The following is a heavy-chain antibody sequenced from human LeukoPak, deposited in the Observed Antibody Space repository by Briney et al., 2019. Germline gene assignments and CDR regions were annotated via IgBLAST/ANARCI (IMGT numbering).Heavy chain of an antibody. CDR1: GFTFSSYA. CDR3: AKRTGSSVGFDF. CDR2: ITSAANT. D-gene: IGHD6-6*01. V-gene: IGHV3-23*01. Sequence: GGSLRLSCAASGFTFSSYAMSWVRQAPGKGLEWVSAITSAANTYYADSMKGRFTISRDNSKNTLYLQMNSLRAEDTAVYYCAKRTGSSVGFDFWGRGTLVTVSS. J-gene: IGHJ4*02.